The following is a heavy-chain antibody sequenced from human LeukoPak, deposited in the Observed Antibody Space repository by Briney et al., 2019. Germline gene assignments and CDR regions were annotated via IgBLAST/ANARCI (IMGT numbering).Heavy chain of an antibody. D-gene: IGHD2-15*01. J-gene: IGHJ4*02. CDR3: AREGSWSPFDY. V-gene: IGHV3-66*01. CDR1: GFTFSSYA. CDR2: IYSGGST. Sequence: GGSLRLSCAASGFTFSSYAMSWVRQAPGKGLEWVSVIYSGGSTYYADSVKGRFTISRDNSKNTLYLQMNSLRAEDTAVYYCAREGSWSPFDYWGQGTLVTVSS.